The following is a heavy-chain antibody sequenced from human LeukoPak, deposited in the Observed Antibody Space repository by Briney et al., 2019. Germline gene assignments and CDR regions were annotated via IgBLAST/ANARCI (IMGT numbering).Heavy chain of an antibody. D-gene: IGHD6-13*01. Sequence: PGGSLRLSCEASGLTFSTYTMNWVRQAPGKGLEWVSSISSSSSYIYYADSVKGRFTISRDNAKNSLYLQMNSLRAEDTAVYYCASLSRWSVDYWGQGTLVTVSS. J-gene: IGHJ4*02. V-gene: IGHV3-21*01. CDR2: ISSSSSYI. CDR1: GLTFSTYT. CDR3: ASLSRWSVDY.